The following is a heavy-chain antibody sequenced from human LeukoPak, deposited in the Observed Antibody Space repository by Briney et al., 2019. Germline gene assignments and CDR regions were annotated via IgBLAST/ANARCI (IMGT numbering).Heavy chain of an antibody. CDR3: ARSRGDSLRAFDY. Sequence: SETLSLTCAVSGYSISSGFYWGWIRQPPGKGLEWIGNIYCSGSTYYNPSLKNRVPISIDTSKNQFSLKLTSVTAADTAVYYCARSRGDSLRAFDYWGQGTLVTVSS. J-gene: IGHJ4*02. V-gene: IGHV4-38-2*01. CDR1: GYSISSGFY. CDR2: IYCSGST. D-gene: IGHD3-10*01.